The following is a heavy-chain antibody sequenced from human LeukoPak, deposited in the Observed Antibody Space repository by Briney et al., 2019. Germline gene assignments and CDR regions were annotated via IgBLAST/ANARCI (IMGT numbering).Heavy chain of an antibody. CDR2: VRNDGSNK. CDR3: AKGGSGVVVITTALDY. Sequence: GGSLRLSCVASGFTFSSNGMHWVRQAPGKGLEWVAFVRNDGSNKYYVDSVKGRFTIYRDNSKNTLYLQMNSLRAEDTAVYYCAKGGSGVVVITTALDYWGQGTLVTVSS. D-gene: IGHD3-22*01. V-gene: IGHV3-30*02. J-gene: IGHJ4*02. CDR1: GFTFSSNG.